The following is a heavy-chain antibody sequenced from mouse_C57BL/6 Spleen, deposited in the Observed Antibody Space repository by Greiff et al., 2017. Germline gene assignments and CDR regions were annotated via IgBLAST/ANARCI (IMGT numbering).Heavy chain of an antibody. CDR3: AASLEWFAY. V-gene: IGHV1-74*01. D-gene: IGHD6-1*01. CDR1: GYTFTSYW. Sequence: QVHVKQPGAELVKPGASVKVSCKASGYTFTSYWMHWVKQRPGQGLEWIGRIHPSDSDTNYNQKFKGKATFTADTSSNTAYMQLSSLTAEDSAFXYCAASLEWFAYWGQGTLVTVSA. J-gene: IGHJ3*01. CDR2: IHPSDSDT.